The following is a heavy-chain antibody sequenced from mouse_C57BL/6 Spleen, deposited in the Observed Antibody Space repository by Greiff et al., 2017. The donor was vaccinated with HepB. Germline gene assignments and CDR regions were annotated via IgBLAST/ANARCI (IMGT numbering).Heavy chain of an antibody. CDR1: GFNIKDYY. CDR2: IDHEDGET. D-gene: IGHD2-5*01. CDR3: ARSSDSNYGIWFAY. J-gene: IGHJ3*01. Sequence: EVQLQQSGAELVKPGASVKLSCTASGFNIKDYYMHWVKQRTEQGLEGIGRIDHEDGETKYAPKLQGKATITADPSSNTAYLQLRSLTSEDTAVYYCARSSDSNYGIWFAYWGQGTLVTVSA. V-gene: IGHV14-2*01.